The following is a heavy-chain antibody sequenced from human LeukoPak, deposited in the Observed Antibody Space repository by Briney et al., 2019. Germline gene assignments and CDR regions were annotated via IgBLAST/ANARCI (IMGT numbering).Heavy chain of an antibody. D-gene: IGHD3-10*01. CDR2: ISGSGGST. Sequence: GGSLRLSCAASGFTFSSYAMSRVRQAPGKGLEWVSAISGSGGSTYYADSVKGRFTISRDNSKNTLYLQMNSLRAEDTAVYYCARMFFGYYYGSGSRPYYFDYWGQGTLVTVSS. CDR3: ARMFFGYYYGSGSRPYYFDY. V-gene: IGHV3-23*01. CDR1: GFTFSSYA. J-gene: IGHJ4*02.